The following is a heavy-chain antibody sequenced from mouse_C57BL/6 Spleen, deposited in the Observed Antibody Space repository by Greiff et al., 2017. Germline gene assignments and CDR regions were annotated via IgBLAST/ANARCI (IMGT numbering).Heavy chain of an antibody. CDR3: ARSGVWSYYFDY. V-gene: IGHV1-59*01. J-gene: IGHJ2*01. Sequence: QVQLKQPGAELVRPGPSVKLSCKASGYTFTSYWMHWVKQRPGQGLEWIGVIDPYDSYTNYNQKLKGKATLTVDTSSSTAYMQLSSLTSEDSAVYYCARSGVWSYYFDYWGQGTTLTVSS. D-gene: IGHD2-10*02. CDR2: IDPYDSYT. CDR1: GYTFTSYW.